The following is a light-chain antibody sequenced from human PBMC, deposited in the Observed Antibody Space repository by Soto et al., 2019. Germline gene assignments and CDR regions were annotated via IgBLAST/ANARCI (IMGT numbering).Light chain of an antibody. CDR3: QQYINPYT. V-gene: IGKV3-15*01. CDR1: QSIGAN. J-gene: IGKJ2*01. CDR2: GIS. Sequence: EIVMTQSPATLSVSPGERATLSCRASQSIGANLAWFQQKPGQAPSLLIFGISTRATGVPARFSGSGSGTDFTLTISSLQAEDSAVYYCQQYINPYTFGQGTKLEVK.